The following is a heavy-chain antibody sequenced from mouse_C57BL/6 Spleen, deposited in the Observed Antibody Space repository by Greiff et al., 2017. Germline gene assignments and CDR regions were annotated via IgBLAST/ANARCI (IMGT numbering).Heavy chain of an antibody. CDR1: GYTFTSYW. J-gene: IGHJ4*01. V-gene: IGHV1-53*01. CDR3: ARSRAYYSNYDAMDY. CDR2: INPSNGGT. D-gene: IGHD2-5*01. Sequence: VQLQQPGTELVKPGASGYTFTSYWMHWVKQRPGQGLEWIGNINPSNGGTNYNEKFKSKATLPVDKSSSTAYMQLSSLTSEDSAVYYCARSRAYYSNYDAMDYWGQGTSVTVSS.